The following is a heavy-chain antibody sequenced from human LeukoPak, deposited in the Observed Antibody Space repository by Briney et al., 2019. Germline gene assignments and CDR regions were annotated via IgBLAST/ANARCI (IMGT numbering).Heavy chain of an antibody. CDR1: GGTFSSYA. V-gene: IGHV1-69*13. CDR3: AREHSGYHYYYYMDV. J-gene: IGHJ6*03. CDR2: IIPIFGTA. D-gene: IGHD5-12*01. Sequence: SVKVSCKASGGTFSSYAISWVRQAPGQGLEWMGGIIPIFGTANYAQKFQGRVTITADESTSTAYMELSSLRSEDTAVYYCAREHSGYHYYYYMDVWGKGTTVTVSS.